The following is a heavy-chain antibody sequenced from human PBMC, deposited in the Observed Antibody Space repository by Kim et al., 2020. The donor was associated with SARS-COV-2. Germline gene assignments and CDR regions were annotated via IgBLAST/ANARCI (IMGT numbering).Heavy chain of an antibody. V-gene: IGHV3-49*03. CDR1: GFTFGDYA. CDR2: IRSKAYGGTT. D-gene: IGHD6-25*01. CDR3: TRGLRGGAAAAYFQH. Sequence: GGSLRLSCTASGFTFGDYAMSWFRQAPGKGLEWVGFIRSKAYGGTTEYAASVKGRFTISRDDSKSIAYLQMNSLKTEDTAVYYCTRGLRGGAAAAYFQHWGQGTLVTVSS. J-gene: IGHJ1*01.